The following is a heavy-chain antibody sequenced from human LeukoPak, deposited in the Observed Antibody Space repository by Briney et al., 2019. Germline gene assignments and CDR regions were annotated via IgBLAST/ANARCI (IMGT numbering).Heavy chain of an antibody. CDR3: ARSRDRYWDAFDV. Sequence: SETLSLTCTVSGGSISSYYWSWIRQPPGKGLEWIGYIYYSGSTNYNPSLKSRVTISVDTAKKQFSLKLSSVTAADTAVYYCARSRDRYWDAFDVWGQGTMVTVSS. CDR1: GGSISSYY. V-gene: IGHV4-59*01. J-gene: IGHJ3*01. D-gene: IGHD1-14*01. CDR2: IYYSGST.